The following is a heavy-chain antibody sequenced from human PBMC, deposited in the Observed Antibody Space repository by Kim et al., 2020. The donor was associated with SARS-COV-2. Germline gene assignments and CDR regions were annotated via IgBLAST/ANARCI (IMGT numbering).Heavy chain of an antibody. Sequence: GGSLRLSCAASGFTFSSYWMHLVRQAPGKGLVWVSRINSDGSSTSYADSVKGRFTISRDNAKNTLYLQMNSLRAEDTAVYYCAIGGILTGFSYYYGMDVWGQGTTVTVSS. J-gene: IGHJ6*02. V-gene: IGHV3-74*01. CDR3: AIGGILTGFSYYYGMDV. CDR2: INSDGSST. CDR1: GFTFSSYW. D-gene: IGHD3-9*01.